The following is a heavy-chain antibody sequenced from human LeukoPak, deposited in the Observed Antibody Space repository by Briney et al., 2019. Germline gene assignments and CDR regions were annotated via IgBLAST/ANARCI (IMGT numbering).Heavy chain of an antibody. CDR2: ISAYNGNT. Sequence: ASVKVSCKVSGYTLTELSMHWVRQAPGQGLEWMGWISAYNGNTNYAQKLQGRVTMTTDTSTSTAYMELRSLRSDDTAVYYCAREVMITFGGVIAISRRGYYFDYWGQGTLVTVSS. J-gene: IGHJ4*02. CDR1: GYTLTELS. V-gene: IGHV1-18*01. CDR3: AREVMITFGGVIAISRRGYYFDY. D-gene: IGHD3-16*02.